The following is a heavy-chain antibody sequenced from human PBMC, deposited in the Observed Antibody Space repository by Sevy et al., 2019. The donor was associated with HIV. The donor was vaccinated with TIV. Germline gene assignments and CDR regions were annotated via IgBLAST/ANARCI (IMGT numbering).Heavy chain of an antibody. J-gene: IGHJ4*02. Sequence: GGSLRLSCAASGFTFSNFAMHWVRQAPGKGLEWVAITSYDGSSNYYADPVKGRFTISRDNSKHTLYLQMNSLTVEDTAVYYCATDDRDNSGYHFTYWGQGTLVTVSS. CDR2: TSYDGSSN. CDR1: GFTFSNFA. D-gene: IGHD3-22*01. CDR3: ATDDRDNSGYHFTY. V-gene: IGHV3-30-3*01.